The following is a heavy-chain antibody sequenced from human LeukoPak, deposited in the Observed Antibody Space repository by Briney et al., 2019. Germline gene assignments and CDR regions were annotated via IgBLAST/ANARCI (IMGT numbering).Heavy chain of an antibody. Sequence: KPGGSLLLSGAASGFTFSSYSMNWVRQAPGKGLEGVSSISSSSSYIYYADSVKGRFTISRDNAKNSLYLQMNSLRAEDTAVYYCASIRTYWLALDYWGQGTLVTVSS. CDR2: ISSSSSYI. CDR3: ASIRTYWLALDY. V-gene: IGHV3-21*01. J-gene: IGHJ4*02. CDR1: GFTFSSYS. D-gene: IGHD6-19*01.